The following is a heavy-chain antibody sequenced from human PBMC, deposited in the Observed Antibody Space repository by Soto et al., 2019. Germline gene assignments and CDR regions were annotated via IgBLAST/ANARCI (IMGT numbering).Heavy chain of an antibody. Sequence: QVQLQESGPGLVKPSETLSLTCTVSGGSISSYYWSWIRQPPGKGLAWIGYIYYSGSTNYNPSLKSRVPITVNASKSRFCLKLSATTVADTVAYYYARGDYYDSSGYRTLIAYWGQGTLVTVSS. CDR3: ARGDYYDSSGYRTLIAY. J-gene: IGHJ4*02. CDR2: IYYSGST. V-gene: IGHV4-59*01. CDR1: GGSISSYY. D-gene: IGHD3-22*01.